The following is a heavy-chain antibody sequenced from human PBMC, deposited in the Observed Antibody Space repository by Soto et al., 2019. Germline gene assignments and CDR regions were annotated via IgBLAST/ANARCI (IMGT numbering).Heavy chain of an antibody. CDR2: SIPIFGTA. V-gene: IGHV1-69*13. D-gene: IGHD3-10*01. Sequence: ASVKVSCKASGGTFSSYAISWVRQAPGQGLEWMGWSIPIFGTANYAQKFQGRVTITADESTSTAYMELSSLRSEDTAVYYCARRVGKTYYYGSGSYRYYYYGMDVWGQGTTVTVSS. CDR3: ARRVGKTYYYGSGSYRYYYYGMDV. CDR1: GGTFSSYA. J-gene: IGHJ6*02.